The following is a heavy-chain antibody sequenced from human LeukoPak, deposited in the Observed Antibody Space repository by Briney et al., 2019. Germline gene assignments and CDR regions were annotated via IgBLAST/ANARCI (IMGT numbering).Heavy chain of an antibody. CDR1: GYTFTSYD. J-gene: IGHJ5*02. Sequence: ASVKVSCKASGYTFTSYDINWVRQATGQGLEWMGWMNPNSGNTGYAQKFQGRVTMTRNTSISTAYMELSSLRSEDTAVYYCARGPSGTMVRGRRRSNWFDPWGQGTLVTVSS. D-gene: IGHD3-10*01. CDR3: ARGPSGTMVRGRRRSNWFDP. CDR2: MNPNSGNT. V-gene: IGHV1-8*01.